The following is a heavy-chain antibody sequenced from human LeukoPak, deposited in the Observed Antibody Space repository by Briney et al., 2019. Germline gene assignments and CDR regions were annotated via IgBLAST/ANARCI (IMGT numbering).Heavy chain of an antibody. D-gene: IGHD2-2*01. CDR1: GFTFSSYS. CDR2: ISSSSSTI. J-gene: IGHJ6*03. CDR3: ARDFVVVVPAASRDYYYYYMDV. Sequence: GGSLRLSCAASGFTFSSYSMNWVRQAPGKGLEWVSYISSSSSTIYYADSVKGRFTISRDNAKNSLYLQMNSLRAEDTAVYYCARDFVVVVPAASRDYYYYYMDVWGKGTTVTVSS. V-gene: IGHV3-48*04.